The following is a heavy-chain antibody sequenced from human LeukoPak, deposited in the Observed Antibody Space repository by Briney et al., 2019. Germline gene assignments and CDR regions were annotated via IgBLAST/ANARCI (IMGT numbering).Heavy chain of an antibody. CDR1: GGSFSVYY. V-gene: IGHV4-34*01. Sequence: SETLSLTCAVYGGSFSVYYWSWIRQPPGKGLEWIGEINHSGSTNYNPSLKSRVTISVDTSKNQFSLKLSSVTAADTAVYYCARGRPPPHYYDSSGYHTLGDYWGQGTLVTVSS. D-gene: IGHD3-22*01. J-gene: IGHJ4*02. CDR2: INHSGST. CDR3: ARGRPPPHYYDSSGYHTLGDY.